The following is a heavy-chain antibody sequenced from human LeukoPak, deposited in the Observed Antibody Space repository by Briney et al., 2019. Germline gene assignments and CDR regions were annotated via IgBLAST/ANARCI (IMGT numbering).Heavy chain of an antibody. CDR2: INHSGST. CDR1: GGSFSGYY. Sequence: LETLSLTCAVYGGSFSGYYWSWIRQPPGKGLEWIGEINHSGSTNYNPSLKSRVTISVDTSKNQFSLKLSSVTAADTAVYYCARGIDYGDYSPQLRFFPLDYWGQGTLVTVSS. V-gene: IGHV4-34*01. D-gene: IGHD4-17*01. J-gene: IGHJ4*02. CDR3: ARGIDYGDYSPQLRFFPLDY.